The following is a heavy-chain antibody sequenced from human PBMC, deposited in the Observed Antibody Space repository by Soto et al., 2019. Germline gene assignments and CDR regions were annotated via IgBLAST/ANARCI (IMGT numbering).Heavy chain of an antibody. V-gene: IGHV1-69*13. J-gene: IGHJ6*02. D-gene: IGHD4-17*01. CDR2: IIPIFGTA. CDR1: GGTFSSSA. Sequence: ASVKVASKSSGGTFSSSAISWVRQTPGQGLEWMGGIIPIFGTANYAQKFQGRVTITADESTSTAYMELSSLRSEDTAVYYCARELGDYGYGMDVWGQGTTVTVSS. CDR3: ARELGDYGYGMDV.